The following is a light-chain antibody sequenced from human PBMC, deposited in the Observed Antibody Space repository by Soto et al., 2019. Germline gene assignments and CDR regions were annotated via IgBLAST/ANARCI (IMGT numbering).Light chain of an antibody. CDR3: QQFNSYPLT. CDR1: QGISSA. V-gene: IGKV1-13*02. CDR2: DAS. J-gene: IGKJ3*01. Sequence: AIQLTQSPSSLSSSVGDRVTITCRASQGISSALSWYQQKPGKAPKLLIYDASSLESGVPSRFSGSGSGTDFTLTISSIQPEDFATYYCQQFNSYPLTFGPGTKVDIK.